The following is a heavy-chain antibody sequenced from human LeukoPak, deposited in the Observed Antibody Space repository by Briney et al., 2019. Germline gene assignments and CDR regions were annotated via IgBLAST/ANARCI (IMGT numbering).Heavy chain of an antibody. V-gene: IGHV4-34*01. J-gene: IGHJ3*02. CDR1: GGSFSGYY. D-gene: IGHD3-16*01. CDR3: ARRIMITFGRVGRQHAFDI. CDR2: INHSGST. Sequence: PSQTLSLTCAVYGGSFSGYYWSWIRQPPGKGLEWIGEINHSGSTNYNASLKSRVTISVDTSNNQFSLKLSSVTAADTAVYYCARRIMITFGRVGRQHAFDIWGQGTMVTVSS.